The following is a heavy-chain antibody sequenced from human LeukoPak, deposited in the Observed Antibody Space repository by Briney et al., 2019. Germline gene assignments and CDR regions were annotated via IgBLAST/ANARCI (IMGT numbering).Heavy chain of an antibody. CDR1: GGSFSGYY. J-gene: IGHJ3*02. CDR2: INHSGST. Sequence: PSETLSLTCAVYGGSFSGYYWSWIRQPPGKGLEWIGEINHSGSTNYNPSLKSRVTISVDTSKNQFSLKLSSVTAADTAVYYCARGRRGTMIVVVPRAFDIWGQGTMVTVSS. V-gene: IGHV4-34*01. D-gene: IGHD3-22*01. CDR3: ARGRRGTMIVVVPRAFDI.